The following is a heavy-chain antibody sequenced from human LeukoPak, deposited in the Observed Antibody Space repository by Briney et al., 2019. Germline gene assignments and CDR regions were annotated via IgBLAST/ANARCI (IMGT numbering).Heavy chain of an antibody. CDR1: GFTFSTYA. Sequence: GGSLRLSCAASGFTFSTYALSWVRQAPGKGLEWVSAISPGGDRAYYADPVKGRFAISRDNSKNTLYLQMNSLRAEDTAVYYCAKAGSSWYYFDYWGQGTLVTVSS. CDR3: AKAGSSWYYFDY. J-gene: IGHJ4*02. V-gene: IGHV3-23*01. CDR2: ISPGGDRA. D-gene: IGHD6-13*01.